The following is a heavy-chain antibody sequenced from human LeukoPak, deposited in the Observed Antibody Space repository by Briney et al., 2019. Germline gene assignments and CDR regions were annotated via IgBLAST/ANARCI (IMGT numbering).Heavy chain of an antibody. V-gene: IGHV3-73*01. CDR3: TREGYYYDSSGYANFDY. D-gene: IGHD3-22*01. CDR2: IRSKANSYAT. J-gene: IGHJ4*02. Sequence: GGSLRLSCAASGFTFSGSAMHWVRQASGKGLDWVGRIRSKANSYATAYAASVKGRFTISRDDSKNTAYLQMNSLKTEDTAVYYCTREGYYYDSSGYANFDYWGQGTLVTVSS. CDR1: GFTFSGSA.